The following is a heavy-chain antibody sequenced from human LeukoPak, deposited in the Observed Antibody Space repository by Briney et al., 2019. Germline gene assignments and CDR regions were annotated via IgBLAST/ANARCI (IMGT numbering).Heavy chain of an antibody. D-gene: IGHD6-25*01. Sequence: GGSLRLSCAASGFTFSDYYMSWIRQAPGKGLEWVSYISSSGSTIYYADSVKGRFTISRDNAKNSLYLQMNSLRAEDTAVYYCAGFSTGYSSGQNWFDPWGQGTLVTVSS. J-gene: IGHJ5*02. CDR3: AGFSTGYSSGQNWFDP. CDR1: GFTFSDYY. CDR2: ISSSGSTI. V-gene: IGHV3-11*04.